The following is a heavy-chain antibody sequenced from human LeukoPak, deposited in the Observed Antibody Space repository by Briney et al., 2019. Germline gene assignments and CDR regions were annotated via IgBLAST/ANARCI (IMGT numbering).Heavy chain of an antibody. Sequence: PSETLSLTCTVSGGSISSSSYYWGWIRQPPGKGLEWIGSIYYNGSTYYNPSLKSRVTISVDTSKNQFSLKLSSVTAADTAVYYCARVRGDYGYFDYWGQGTLVTVSS. CDR3: ARVRGDYGYFDY. CDR1: GGSISSSSYY. D-gene: IGHD2-21*02. J-gene: IGHJ4*02. V-gene: IGHV4-39*07. CDR2: IYYNGST.